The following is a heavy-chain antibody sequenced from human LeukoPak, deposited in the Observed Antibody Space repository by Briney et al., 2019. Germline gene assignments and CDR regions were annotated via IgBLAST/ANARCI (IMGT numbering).Heavy chain of an antibody. V-gene: IGHV1-46*01. CDR1: GYTFINYY. Sequence: ASVKVSCKASGYTFINYYMHWVRQAPGQGLAWMGIINPSGGSATYAQKIQGRVTLTRDTSTSTVYMELSSLRSDDTSVYYCAREGYGSGRRLGMDVWGQGTTVTVSS. D-gene: IGHD3-10*01. CDR3: AREGYGSGRRLGMDV. J-gene: IGHJ6*02. CDR2: INPSGGSA.